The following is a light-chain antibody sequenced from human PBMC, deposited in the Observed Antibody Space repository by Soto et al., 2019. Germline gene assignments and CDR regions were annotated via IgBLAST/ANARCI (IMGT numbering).Light chain of an antibody. V-gene: IGLV1-44*01. J-gene: IGLJ2*01. CDR2: SNN. CDR3: AAWDDSLNGPV. CDR1: GSNIGSNT. Sequence: QSALTQSPSASGTPGQRVTISCSGSGSNIGSNTVNWYQQLPGTAPKLLIYSNNQRPSGVPDRFSGSKSGTSASLAITGLQSEDEADYYCAAWDDSLNGPVFGGGTKVTVL.